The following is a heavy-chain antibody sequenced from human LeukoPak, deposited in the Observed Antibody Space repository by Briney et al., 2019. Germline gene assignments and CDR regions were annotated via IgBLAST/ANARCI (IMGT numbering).Heavy chain of an antibody. V-gene: IGHV1-2*02. D-gene: IGHD6-6*01. J-gene: IGHJ5*02. Sequence: ASVKVSCKASGYTFTGYYMHWVRQAPGQGLEWMGWINPNSGGTNYAQKFQGRVTMTRDTSISTAYMELSRLRSDDTAVYYCARPLRAAIEYSSPVDNWFDPWGQGTLVTVSS. CDR3: ARPLRAAIEYSSPVDNWFDP. CDR1: GYTFTGYY. CDR2: INPNSGGT.